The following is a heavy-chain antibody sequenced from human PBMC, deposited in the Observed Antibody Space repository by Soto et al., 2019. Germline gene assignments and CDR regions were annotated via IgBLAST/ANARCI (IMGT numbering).Heavy chain of an antibody. V-gene: IGHV3-30-3*01. J-gene: IGHJ4*02. D-gene: IGHD6-13*01. Sequence: GGSLRLSCAASGFTFSSYAMHWVRQAPGKGLEWVAVISYDGSNKYYADSVKGRFTISRDNSKNTLYLQMNSLRAEDTAVYYCARDIASGAGGDYWGQGTLVTVSS. CDR3: ARDIASGAGGDY. CDR2: ISYDGSNK. CDR1: GFTFSSYA.